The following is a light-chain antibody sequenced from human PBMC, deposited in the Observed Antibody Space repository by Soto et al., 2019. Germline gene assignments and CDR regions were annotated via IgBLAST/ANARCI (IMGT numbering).Light chain of an antibody. Sequence: EIEMTQSPATLSLAPGERVTLSCRASESVSTNLAWYQQKAGQAPRLLIYGASTRATGIPARFSGSGSGTEFTLTISGLQSEDFAVYYCQQYSISRTFGQGTKVDIK. CDR3: QQYSISRT. CDR2: GAS. V-gene: IGKV3-15*01. CDR1: ESVSTN. J-gene: IGKJ1*01.